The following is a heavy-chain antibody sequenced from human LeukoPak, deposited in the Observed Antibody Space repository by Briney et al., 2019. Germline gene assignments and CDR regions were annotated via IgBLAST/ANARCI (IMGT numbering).Heavy chain of an antibody. CDR1: GFTFSSYA. D-gene: IGHD1-26*01. Sequence: GGSLRLSCAASGFTFSSYAMSWVRQAPGKGLGGVSAISGSGGSTYYAHSVKGRFTISRDNSKNTLYLQMNSLRAEDTAVYYCANFVGATPDAFDIWGQGTMVTVSS. CDR3: ANFVGATPDAFDI. V-gene: IGHV3-23*01. J-gene: IGHJ3*02. CDR2: ISGSGGST.